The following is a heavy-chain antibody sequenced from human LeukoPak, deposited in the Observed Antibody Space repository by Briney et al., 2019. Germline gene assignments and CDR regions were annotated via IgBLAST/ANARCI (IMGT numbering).Heavy chain of an antibody. CDR3: AKDKQLWLISPPDY. Sequence: GGSLRLSCAASGFTFSSYWMNWVRQAPGKGLVWVSRIASDGSSTTYADSVKGRFSISRDNAKNTLYLQMNSLRAEDTAVYYCAKDKQLWLISPPDYWGQGTLVTVSS. CDR1: GFTFSSYW. D-gene: IGHD5-18*01. J-gene: IGHJ4*02. CDR2: IASDGSST. V-gene: IGHV3-74*01.